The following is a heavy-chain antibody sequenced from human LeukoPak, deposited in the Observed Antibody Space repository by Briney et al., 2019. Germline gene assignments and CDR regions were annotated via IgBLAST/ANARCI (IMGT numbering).Heavy chain of an antibody. Sequence: SETLSLTCTVSGGSVYDNTYNWGWVRQPPGKGLEWIGCVYYSGSAYYNPSLKSRVTISVDTSKNQFSLKLSSVTAADTAVYYCARETSQKGAHYMDVWGKGTTVTISS. CDR2: VYYSGSA. D-gene: IGHD3-16*01. V-gene: IGHV4-39*07. CDR3: ARETSQKGAHYMDV. J-gene: IGHJ6*03. CDR1: GGSVYDNTYN.